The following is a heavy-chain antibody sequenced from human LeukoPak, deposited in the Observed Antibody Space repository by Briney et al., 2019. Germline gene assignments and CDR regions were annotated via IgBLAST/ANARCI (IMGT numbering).Heavy chain of an antibody. CDR2: ISYSGST. Sequence: PSETLSLTCTVSGDSISRNYWSWFRQPPGKGLEWIGYISYSGSTNYNPSLESRVTISGDTSKNQFSLTLSSVTAADTAFYYCARQSRGTTARLFDYWGQGTLVTVSS. CDR3: ARQSRGTTARLFDY. D-gene: IGHD1-1*01. J-gene: IGHJ4*02. CDR1: GDSISRNY. V-gene: IGHV4-59*08.